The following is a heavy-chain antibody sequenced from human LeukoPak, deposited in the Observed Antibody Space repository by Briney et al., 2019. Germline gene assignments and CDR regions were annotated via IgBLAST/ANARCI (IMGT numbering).Heavy chain of an antibody. CDR2: ISYDGSNK. D-gene: IGHD3-22*01. CDR3: AKDPYDSSGYYFPGAFDI. V-gene: IGHV3-30*18. Sequence: GRSLRLSCAASGFTFSSYGMHWVRQAPGKGLEWVAVISYDGSNKYYADSVKGRFTISRDNSKNTLYLQMNSLRAEDTAVYYCAKDPYDSSGYYFPGAFDIWGQGTMVTVSS. CDR1: GFTFSSYG. J-gene: IGHJ3*02.